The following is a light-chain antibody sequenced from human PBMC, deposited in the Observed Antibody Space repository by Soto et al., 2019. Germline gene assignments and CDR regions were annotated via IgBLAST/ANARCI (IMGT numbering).Light chain of an antibody. J-gene: IGKJ4*01. Sequence: DIQMTQSPSTLSASVGDKVTITCRASQSISIWLAWYQQKPGKAPKVLIYKASSLESGVPSTFSGSGSGTEFTLNISSLQPDDFETYYCQKYNSYPLTFGGGTMVEIK. V-gene: IGKV1-5*03. CDR2: KAS. CDR3: QKYNSYPLT. CDR1: QSISIW.